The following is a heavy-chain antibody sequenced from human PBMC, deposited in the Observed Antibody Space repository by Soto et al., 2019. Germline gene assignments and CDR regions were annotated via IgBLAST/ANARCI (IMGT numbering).Heavy chain of an antibody. Sequence: QVQLQESGPGLVKPSQTLSLTCTVSGGSISSGGYYWSWIRQHPGKGLEWIGYIYYSGSTYYNPSLKSRVTISVDTSKNQFSLKLSSVPAADTAVYYCARDGGRSGSGSYYNHYFDYWGQGTLVTVSS. CDR3: ARDGGRSGSGSYYNHYFDY. CDR2: IYYSGST. D-gene: IGHD3-10*01. CDR1: GGSISSGGYY. J-gene: IGHJ4*02. V-gene: IGHV4-31*03.